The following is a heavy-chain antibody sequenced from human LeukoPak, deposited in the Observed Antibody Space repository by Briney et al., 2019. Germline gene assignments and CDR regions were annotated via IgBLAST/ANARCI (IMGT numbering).Heavy chain of an antibody. CDR2: MYYSGST. CDR1: GGSINSYY. CDR3: ARSSGWYKAPDY. J-gene: IGHJ4*02. Sequence: SETLSLTCTVSGGSINSYYWNWIRQSPGKGLKWIGYMYYSGSTNYNPSLESRLTISVDTSKNQFSLKLSSVTAADTAVYYCARSSGWYKAPDYWGQGTLVTVSS. V-gene: IGHV4-59*01. D-gene: IGHD6-19*01.